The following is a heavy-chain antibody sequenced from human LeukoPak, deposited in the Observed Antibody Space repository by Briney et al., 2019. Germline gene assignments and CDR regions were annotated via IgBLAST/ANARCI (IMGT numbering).Heavy chain of an antibody. D-gene: IGHD3-10*01. Sequence: ASVKVSCKASGGTFSSYAISWVRQAPGQGLEFMGWINTGTGNPTYAQGFTGRIVFSLDTSVSTAYLHINTLKPEDTAVYYCAAIGAHSFDYWGQGTLVTVSS. CDR1: GGTFSSYA. CDR2: INTGTGNP. V-gene: IGHV7-4-1*02. J-gene: IGHJ4*02. CDR3: AAIGAHSFDY.